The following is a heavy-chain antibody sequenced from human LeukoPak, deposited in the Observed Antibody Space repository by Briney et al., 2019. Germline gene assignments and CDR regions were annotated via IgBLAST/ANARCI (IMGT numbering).Heavy chain of an antibody. CDR1: GFTFDDYG. D-gene: IGHD6-19*01. V-gene: IGHV3-20*01. CDR2: INWNGGST. J-gene: IGHJ6*02. CDR3: ARGTFYSSGCYWCYMDV. Sequence: PGGSLRLSCAASGFTFDDYGMSWVRHAPGKGLEWVSGINWNGGSTGYADSAKGRFTISRDNAKNSLYLQMNSLRAEDTASYHCARGTFYSSGCYWCYMDVWGQGTTVTVSS.